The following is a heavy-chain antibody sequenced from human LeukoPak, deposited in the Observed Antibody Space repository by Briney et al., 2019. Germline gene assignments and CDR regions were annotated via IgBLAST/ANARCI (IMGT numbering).Heavy chain of an antibody. D-gene: IGHD3-9*01. Sequence: GGSLRLSCAASGFTFSSYAMSWVRQAPGKGLEWVSSISSSSSYIYHADSVKGRFTISRDNAKNSLYLQMNSLRAEDTAVYYCARDTYDILTGYYKWAFDIWGQGTMVTVSS. J-gene: IGHJ3*02. V-gene: IGHV3-21*06. CDR2: ISSSSSYI. CDR3: ARDTYDILTGYYKWAFDI. CDR1: GFTFSSYA.